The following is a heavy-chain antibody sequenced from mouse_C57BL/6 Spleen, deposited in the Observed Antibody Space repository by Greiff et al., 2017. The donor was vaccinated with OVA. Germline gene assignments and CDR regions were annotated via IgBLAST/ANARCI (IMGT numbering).Heavy chain of an antibody. CDR1: AYEFTSHD. D-gene: IGHD1-1*01. CDR2: INSDGGST. V-gene: IGHV5-2*01. CDR3: ARQNYYGSLAY. J-gene: IGHJ3*01. Sequence: EVQGVESGGGLVQPGESLKLSCESTAYEFTSHDMSWVRKTPEKRLELVAAINSDGGSTYYPDTLERRFIISRDNTKKTLYLQMSSLRSEDTALDYCARQNYYGSLAYWGQGTLVTVSA.